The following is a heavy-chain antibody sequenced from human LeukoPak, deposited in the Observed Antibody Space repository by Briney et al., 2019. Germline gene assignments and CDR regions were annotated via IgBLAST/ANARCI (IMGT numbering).Heavy chain of an antibody. V-gene: IGHV1-69*05. CDR1: GYTFTGYY. CDR2: IIPIFGTA. Sequence: ASVKVSCKASGYTFTGYYMHWVRQAPGQGLEWMGGIIPIFGTANYAQKFRGRVTITTDESTSTAYMELSSLRSEDTAVYYCARARRDCSSTSCYMNYYYYMDVWGKGTTVTVSS. CDR3: ARARRDCSSTSCYMNYYYYMDV. D-gene: IGHD2-2*02. J-gene: IGHJ6*03.